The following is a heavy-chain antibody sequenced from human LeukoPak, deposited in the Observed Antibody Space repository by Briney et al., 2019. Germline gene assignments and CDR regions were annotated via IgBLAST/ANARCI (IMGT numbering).Heavy chain of an antibody. J-gene: IGHJ4*02. Sequence: GGSLRLSCAGSGFIFNNYAMHWVRQTPGKGLEWDSGISWNSGSIDYADSVKGRFTISRDNAKNSLYLQMNSLRVEDTAFYYCAKDNRRHYTSGPNPDSLHWGQGALVTVSS. V-gene: IGHV3-9*01. CDR3: AKDNRRHYTSGPNPDSLH. D-gene: IGHD6-19*01. CDR2: ISWNSGSI. CDR1: GFIFNNYA.